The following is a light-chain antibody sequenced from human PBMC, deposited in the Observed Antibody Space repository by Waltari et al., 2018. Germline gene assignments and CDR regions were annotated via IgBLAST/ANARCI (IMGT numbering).Light chain of an antibody. CDR2: GAS. Sequence: EIVLTQSPGTLSLSPGERATLSCRASQSVSSNYLAWYQQKPGQAPRLLIYGASSRATGIPDRLSGSGSGTDFTLTISRLGPEDFAVYYCQQYGSSPRTFGQGTKLEIK. V-gene: IGKV3-20*01. CDR3: QQYGSSPRT. CDR1: QSVSSNY. J-gene: IGKJ2*02.